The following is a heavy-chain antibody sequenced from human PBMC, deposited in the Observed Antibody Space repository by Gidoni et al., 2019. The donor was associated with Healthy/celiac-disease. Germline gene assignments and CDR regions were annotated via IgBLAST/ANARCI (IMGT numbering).Heavy chain of an antibody. D-gene: IGHD2-2*01. V-gene: IGHV1-24*01. CDR2: FVPEDGET. CDR3: ATVAAMVKGYGMDV. Sequence: QVQLVQSGAEVKKPGASVKVSCKVSGYTLTELSIHWVRQAPGKGLEWMGGFVPEDGETIYAQKFQGRVTMTEDTSTDTAYMELSSLRSEDTAVYYCATVAAMVKGYGMDVWGQGTTVTVSS. J-gene: IGHJ6*02. CDR1: GYTLTELS.